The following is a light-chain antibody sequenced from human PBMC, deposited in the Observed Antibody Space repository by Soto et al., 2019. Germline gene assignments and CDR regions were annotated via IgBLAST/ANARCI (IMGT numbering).Light chain of an antibody. CDR3: AVWDDSLNGVL. CDR1: SSNIGKNY. CDR2: ENN. J-gene: IGLJ7*01. V-gene: IGLV1-51*02. Sequence: QSVLTQPPSVSAAPGQKVTISCSGRSSNIGKNYVSWYQQLPGTAPKLLIYENNKRPSGIPDRFSGSKSGTSATLGITGLQSEDEAGYYCAVWDDSLNGVLFGGGTQLTVL.